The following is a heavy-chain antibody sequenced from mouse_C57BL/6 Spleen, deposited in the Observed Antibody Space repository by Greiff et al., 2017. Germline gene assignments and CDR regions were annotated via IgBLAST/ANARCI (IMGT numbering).Heavy chain of an antibody. V-gene: IGHV1-47*01. Sequence: QVQLQQSGAELVKPGASVKMSCKASGYTFTTYPLEWMKQNHGKSLEWIGNFHPSNDDTKSNEKFKGKATLTVEKSSSTVYLELSRFTSDDSAVYYCSRRDYYGSSTWCAYWGQGTLVTVSA. CDR2: FHPSNDDT. D-gene: IGHD1-1*01. J-gene: IGHJ3*01. CDR3: SRRDYYGSSTWCAY. CDR1: GYTFTTYP.